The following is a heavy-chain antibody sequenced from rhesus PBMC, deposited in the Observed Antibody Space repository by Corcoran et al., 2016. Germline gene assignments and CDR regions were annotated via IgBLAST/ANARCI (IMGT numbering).Heavy chain of an antibody. CDR1: AAPIITYS. Sequence: QVQLQESRPGLLTPSETLPLTCTVSAAPIITYSWLCTRPPPAKGLEWLGRISGSGGSTDYNPSLKSPVTISTDTSENQFSLKLDSMTTADTAVYFCARDRAVTRPFDYWGQGVLVTVSS. CDR3: ARDRAVTRPFDY. V-gene: IGHV4S6*01. D-gene: IGHD4-23*01. J-gene: IGHJ4*01. CDR2: ISGSGGST.